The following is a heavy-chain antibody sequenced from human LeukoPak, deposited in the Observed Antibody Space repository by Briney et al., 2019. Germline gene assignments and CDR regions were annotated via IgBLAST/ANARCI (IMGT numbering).Heavy chain of an antibody. J-gene: IGHJ5*02. CDR3: AVWSGYYTNWFDP. V-gene: IGHV3-48*01. CDR1: GFTFSRYS. D-gene: IGHD3-3*01. CDR2: INSKSDTI. Sequence: AGGSLRLSCVASGFTFSRYSMNWVRQAPGKGLEWVSYINSKSDTIYYADSVKGRFTISRDNSKNTLYLQMNSLRAEDTAVYYCAVWSGYYTNWFDPWGQGTLVTVSS.